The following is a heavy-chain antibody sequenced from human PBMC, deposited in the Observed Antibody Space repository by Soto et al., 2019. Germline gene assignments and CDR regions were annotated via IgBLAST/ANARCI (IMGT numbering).Heavy chain of an antibody. CDR2: VSGDNGNT. CDR1: GYTFSSHG. J-gene: IGHJ5*02. CDR3: GRGLGYSRSGPCQREWFDP. Sequence: QVQLVQSGAEVKKPGTSVKVSCTASGYTFSSHGISWVRQAPGQGLQWIGWVSGDNGNTNYAQSLQGRVTMTTHTSTITGYLALRRVRSHASAVYYCGRGLGYSRSGPCQREWFDPWGPGPLVIVSS. D-gene: IGHD1-26*01. V-gene: IGHV1-18*01.